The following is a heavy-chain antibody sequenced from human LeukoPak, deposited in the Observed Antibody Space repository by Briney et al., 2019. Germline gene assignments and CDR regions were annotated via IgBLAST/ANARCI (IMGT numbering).Heavy chain of an antibody. J-gene: IGHJ6*03. D-gene: IGHD2-2*01. Sequence: GGSLRLSCAASGFTFSDYYMSWIRQAPGKGLEWVSYISSSGSTIYYADSVKVRITISRDNAKNSLYLQMNSLRAEDTAVYYCARRRVVVVPAARYYYYYYMDVWGKGTTVTVSS. V-gene: IGHV3-11*01. CDR2: ISSSGSTI. CDR1: GFTFSDYY. CDR3: ARRRVVVVPAARYYYYYYMDV.